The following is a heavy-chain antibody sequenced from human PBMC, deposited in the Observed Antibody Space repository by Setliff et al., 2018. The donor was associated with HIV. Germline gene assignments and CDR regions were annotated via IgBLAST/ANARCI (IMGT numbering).Heavy chain of an antibody. J-gene: IGHJ6*02. D-gene: IGHD3-10*01. CDR1: GFTFNDYY. V-gene: IGHV3-11*06. CDR2: IGGSSTSGYT. CDR3: ARAMVRGVRDYYYYGMDV. Sequence: PGGSLRLSCVVSGFTFNDYYMGWIRQAPGKGLEWVSFIGGSSTSGYTSYADSVKGRFTISRDNSKNTLYLQMNSLRAEDTAVYYCARAMVRGVRDYYYYGMDVWGQGTTVTVSS.